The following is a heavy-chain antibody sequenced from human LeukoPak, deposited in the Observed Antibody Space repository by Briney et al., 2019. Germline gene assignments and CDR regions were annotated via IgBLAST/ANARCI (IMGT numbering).Heavy chain of an antibody. V-gene: IGHV5-51*01. CDR2: IYPGDSDT. Sequence: GESLKISCKGSGYSFTNSWIAWVRQMPGKGLEWMGIIYPGDSDTRYSPSFQGQVTISADKSISTAYLQWSSLKASDTAMYYCARLHPYAFDIWGQGTMVTVSS. CDR3: ARLHPYAFDI. J-gene: IGHJ3*02. CDR1: GYSFTNSW.